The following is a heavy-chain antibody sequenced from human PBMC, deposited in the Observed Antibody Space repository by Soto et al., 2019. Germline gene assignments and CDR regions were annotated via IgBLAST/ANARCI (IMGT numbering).Heavy chain of an antibody. CDR2: INPNSGGT. V-gene: IGHV1-2*07. J-gene: IGHJ3*01. CDR3: GRLVPAAIEALLX. D-gene: IGHD2-2*01. CDR1: GYTFTGYS. Sequence: VSVKVSCKASGYTFTGYSMHWVRQAPGQGLEWMGCINPNSGGTNYADKFQGSVTMTRDTSISTAYMELSRLRSDDTAVYYSGRLVPAAIEALLXWGQGTLV.